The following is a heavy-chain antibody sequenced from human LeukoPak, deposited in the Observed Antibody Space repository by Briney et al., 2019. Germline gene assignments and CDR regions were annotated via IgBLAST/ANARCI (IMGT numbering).Heavy chain of an antibody. J-gene: IGHJ2*01. V-gene: IGHV3-23*01. D-gene: IGHD1-1*01. CDR2: ISGSGGST. Sequence: GGSLRLSCAASGFTFSSYAMTWVRQAPGKGLEWVSSISGSGGSTYYADSVKGRFTISRDDSKNTLYLQMNSLRAEDTAVYYCAKDPGNNNWSYWYFDIWGRGTLVSVSS. CDR1: GFTFSSYA. CDR3: AKDPGNNNWSYWYFDI.